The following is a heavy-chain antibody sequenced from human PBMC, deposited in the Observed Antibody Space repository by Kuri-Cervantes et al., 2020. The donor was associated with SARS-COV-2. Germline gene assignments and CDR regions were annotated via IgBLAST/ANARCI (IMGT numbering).Heavy chain of an antibody. CDR1: GFTFSSYS. J-gene: IGHJ6*02. CDR3: AREGVTGTTYYYYYGMDV. V-gene: IGHV3-48*02. Sequence: GGSLRLSCAASGFTFSSYSMNWVRQAPGKGLEWVSYISSSSSTIYYADSVKGRFTISRDNAKNSRYLQMNSLRDEDTAVYYCAREGVTGTTYYYYYGMDVWGQGTTVTVSS. D-gene: IGHD1-7*01. CDR2: ISSSSSTI.